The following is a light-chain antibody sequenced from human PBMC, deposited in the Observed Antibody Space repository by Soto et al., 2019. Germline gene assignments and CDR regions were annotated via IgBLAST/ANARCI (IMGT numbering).Light chain of an antibody. J-gene: IGKJ1*01. CDR2: GAS. V-gene: IGKV3-20*01. Sequence: ETVLTQSPGTPSLSPGERATLSCRASQTIRSNYLAWYRQTPGQAPRLLIYGASNRATGIADRVSGSGSGTDFTLIISRLEPEDFALYYSQQYGSSPWTFGQGTKVEIK. CDR1: QTIRSNY. CDR3: QQYGSSPWT.